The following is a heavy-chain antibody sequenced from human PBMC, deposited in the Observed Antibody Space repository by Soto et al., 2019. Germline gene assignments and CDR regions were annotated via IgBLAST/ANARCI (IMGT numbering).Heavy chain of an antibody. CDR1: GGSISSRNW. CDR2: IFHKGNT. J-gene: IGHJ6*03. CDR3: ARGRTSRRSYYFIDV. Sequence: QVQLQESGPGLVKPSETLSLTCSVSGGSISSRNWWTWVRQPPGKGLEWIGDIFHKGNTKYNSSLKSRITISVDESKNQCSLRLISVTAADTAVYFCARGRTSRRSYYFIDVWGKGTAVTVSS. V-gene: IGHV4-4*02. D-gene: IGHD1-7*01.